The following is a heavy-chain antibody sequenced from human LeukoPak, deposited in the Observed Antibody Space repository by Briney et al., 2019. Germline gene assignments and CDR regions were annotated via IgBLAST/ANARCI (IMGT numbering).Heavy chain of an antibody. CDR1: GYTFTGYF. V-gene: IGHV1-2*02. D-gene: IGHD1-26*01. CDR2: INPNNGDT. J-gene: IGHJ4*02. Sequence: ASVKVSCKAAGYTFTGYFMDWVRQAPGQGLEWMGEINPNNGDTKFAQKFEGRVTMTRDTSITTAYTELSSLKSDDTAVYYCARLRWERGALDYWGQGTPVTVSS. CDR3: ARLRWERGALDY.